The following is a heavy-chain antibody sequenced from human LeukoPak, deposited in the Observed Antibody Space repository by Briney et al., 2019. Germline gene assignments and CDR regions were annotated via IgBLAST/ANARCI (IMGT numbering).Heavy chain of an antibody. D-gene: IGHD3/OR15-3a*01. CDR3: ARRMDAFDI. J-gene: IGHJ3*02. V-gene: IGHV4-59*01. Sequence: PSETLSLTCTVSGGSISSYYWSWIRQPPGKGLEWIGYIYYSGSTNYNPSLKSRVTISVDTSKNQFSLKLSSVTAAGTAVYYCARRMDAFDIWGQGTMVTVSS. CDR2: IYYSGST. CDR1: GGSISSYY.